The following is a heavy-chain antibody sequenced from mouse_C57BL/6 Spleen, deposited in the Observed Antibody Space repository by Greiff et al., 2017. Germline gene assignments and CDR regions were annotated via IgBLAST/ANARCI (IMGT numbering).Heavy chain of an antibody. CDR1: GFTFSDYY. V-gene: IGHV5-16*01. CDR2: INYDGSST. D-gene: IGHD2-1*01. CDR3: ARNGNLYAMDY. J-gene: IGHJ4*01. Sequence: EVQVVESEGGLVQPGSSMKLSCTASGFTFSDYYMAWVRQVPEKGLEWVANINYDGSSTYYLDSLKSRFIISRDNAKNILYLQMSSLKSEDTATYYCARNGNLYAMDYWGQGTSVTVSS.